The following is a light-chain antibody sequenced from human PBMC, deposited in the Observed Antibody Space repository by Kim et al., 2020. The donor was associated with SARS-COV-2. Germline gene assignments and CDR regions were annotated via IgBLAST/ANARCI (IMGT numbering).Light chain of an antibody. V-gene: IGLV2-14*03. CDR1: GSDVGGYNY. Sequence: GQSITISGTGTGSDVGGYNYVSWYQHRPGKAPQLIIYDVSERPSGVSDRFSGSKSGDTASLTVSGLQAEDEADYHCSSYTSSDTWVFGGGTKVTVL. CDR2: DVS. J-gene: IGLJ3*02. CDR3: SSYTSSDTWV.